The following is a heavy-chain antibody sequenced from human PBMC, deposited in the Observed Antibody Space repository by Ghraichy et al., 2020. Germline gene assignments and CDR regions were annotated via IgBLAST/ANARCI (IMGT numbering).Heavy chain of an antibody. CDR1: GXXFSNYX. CDR2: ISASGGNT. CDR3: AKAQLENYYYYYGMDV. D-gene: IGHD1-1*01. J-gene: IGHJ6*02. V-gene: IGHV3-23*01. Sequence: GGSLRLSCAXXGXXFSNYXMSWVRQXPGKGLEWVLAISASGGNTYYADSVKGRFTISRDNSKNTLYLQMNSLGAEDTAVYYCAKAQLENYYYYYGMDVWGQGTTVXVSS.